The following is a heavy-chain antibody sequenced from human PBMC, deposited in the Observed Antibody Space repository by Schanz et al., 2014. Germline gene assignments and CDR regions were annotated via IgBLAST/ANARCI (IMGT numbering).Heavy chain of an antibody. Sequence: VQLVESGGGLVQPGGSLRLSCAASGFTFSNHALSWVRQAPGKGLEWVSGIGGSGDSTHYADSVKGRFTISRDNAKNSLYLQMNSLRAEDTAVYFCAKDLHSNSGNYYSYYFDSWGPGALVTVSS. CDR3: AKDLHSNSGNYYSYYFDS. J-gene: IGHJ4*02. CDR1: GFTFSNHA. D-gene: IGHD3-10*01. CDR2: IGGSGDST. V-gene: IGHV3-23*04.